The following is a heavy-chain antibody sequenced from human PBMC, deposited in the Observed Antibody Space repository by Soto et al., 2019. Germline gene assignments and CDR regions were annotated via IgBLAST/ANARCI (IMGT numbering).Heavy chain of an antibody. D-gene: IGHD3-10*01. CDR3: ARDTVHRVASRSLLLPENSDS. CDR1: GSIFITSG. J-gene: IGHJ4*02. V-gene: IGHV1-69*06. Sequence: QVQLVQSGAEMKMPGSSVKASCNTSGSIFITSGISWERQAPGQRLEWMGGIIPFLGKINHAQIFQDRVTITGHKATSTVYLESTDLESNHTAVYYCARDTVHRVASRSLLLPENSDSWGEGALITVSS. CDR2: IIPFLGKI.